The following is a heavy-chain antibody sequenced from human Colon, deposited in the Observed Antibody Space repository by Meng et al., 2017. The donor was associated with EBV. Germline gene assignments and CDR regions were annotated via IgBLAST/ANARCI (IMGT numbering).Heavy chain of an antibody. Sequence: QVHLQVSGPGLVKPSETLSLTCTVSGDSVATGRYYWSWIRQPPGKGLEWIAYIYYIGGTNYNPSLKSRLTISLDTSKNQFSLSLRSVTAADTAVYYCARVSGRSFDPWGQGTLVTVSS. D-gene: IGHD3-10*01. J-gene: IGHJ5*02. CDR1: GDSVATGRYY. CDR2: IYYIGGT. V-gene: IGHV4-61*01. CDR3: ARVSGRSFDP.